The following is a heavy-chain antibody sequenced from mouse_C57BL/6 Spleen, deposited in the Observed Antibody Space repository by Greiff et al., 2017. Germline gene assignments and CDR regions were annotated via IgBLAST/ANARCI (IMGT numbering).Heavy chain of an antibody. CDR2: IDPSDSYT. CDR1: GYTFTSYW. J-gene: IGHJ3*01. Sequence: QVQLQQSGAELVRPGTSVKLSCKASGYTFTSYWMHWVKQRPGQGLEWIGVIDPSDSYTNYNQKFKGKATLTVDTSSSTAYMQLSSLTSEDSAVYYCARGYYYGSSWFAYWGQGTLVTVSA. V-gene: IGHV1-59*01. CDR3: ARGYYYGSSWFAY. D-gene: IGHD1-1*01.